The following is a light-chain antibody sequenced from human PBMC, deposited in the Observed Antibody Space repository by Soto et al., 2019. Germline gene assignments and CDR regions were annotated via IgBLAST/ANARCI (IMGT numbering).Light chain of an antibody. CDR3: QQLNSYPLT. CDR2: AAS. CDR1: QDISSY. Sequence: DIQLTQSPSFLSASVGDRVTITCRASQDISSYLAWYQQKPGKAPKLLIYAASTLQSGVPSRFSGSGSGTEFTLTITSLQPEDFATYYCQQLNSYPLTFGHGTRLEIK. J-gene: IGKJ5*01. V-gene: IGKV1-9*01.